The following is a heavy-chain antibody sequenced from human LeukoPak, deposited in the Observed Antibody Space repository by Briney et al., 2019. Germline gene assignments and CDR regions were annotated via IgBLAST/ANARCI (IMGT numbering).Heavy chain of an antibody. Sequence: GGSLRLSCAASGFTVSNNYMSWVRQAPGKGLEWVSVIYSGGSTHYTDSVKGRFNISRDNSKNTLYLQMNSLRAEDTAVYYCARGLYSSGYYYDAFDIWAKGQWSPSLQ. CDR1: GFTVSNNY. CDR3: ARGLYSSGYYYDAFDI. V-gene: IGHV3-66*01. CDR2: IYSGGST. J-gene: IGHJ3*02. D-gene: IGHD3-22*01.